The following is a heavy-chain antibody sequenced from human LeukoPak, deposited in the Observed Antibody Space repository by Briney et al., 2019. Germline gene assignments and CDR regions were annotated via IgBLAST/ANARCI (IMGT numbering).Heavy chain of an antibody. CDR2: IIPILGIA. D-gene: IGHD2-15*01. Sequence: SVKVSCKASGGTFSSYAISWVRQAPGQGLEWMGRIIPILGIANYAQKFQGRVTITADKSTSTAYMELSSLRSEDTAVYYCARDGYCSGGSCYSGHGMDVWGQGTTVTVPS. CDR1: GGTFSSYA. CDR3: ARDGYCSGGSCYSGHGMDV. J-gene: IGHJ6*02. V-gene: IGHV1-69*04.